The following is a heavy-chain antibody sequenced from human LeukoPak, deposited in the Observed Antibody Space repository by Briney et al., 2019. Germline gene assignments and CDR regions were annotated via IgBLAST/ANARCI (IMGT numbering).Heavy chain of an antibody. J-gene: IGHJ5*02. CDR1: GGSISSGGYY. CDR3: ARQALDTMVRGVINSWFDP. Sequence: TLSLTCTVSGGSISSGGYYWSWIRQHPGKGLEWIGYIYYSGSTYYNPSLKSRVTISADTSKNQFSLKLSSVTAADTAVYYCARQALDTMVRGVINSWFDPWGQGTLVTVSS. D-gene: IGHD3-10*01. CDR2: IYYSGST. V-gene: IGHV4-31*03.